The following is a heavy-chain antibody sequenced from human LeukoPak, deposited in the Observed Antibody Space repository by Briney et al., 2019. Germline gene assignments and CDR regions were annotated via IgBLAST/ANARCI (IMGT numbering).Heavy chain of an antibody. V-gene: IGHV3-64D*09. CDR3: WVNWHTDIYPVDF. Sequence: GGSLRLSCSASGLTFSSHGVNWVRQAPGKGLEYLATISRNGESSYYADSVKGRFTVSRDNSNNTLYLQMNSLKIEDTAVYFCWVNWHTDIYPVDFWGQGALVTVSS. CDR1: GLTFSSHG. D-gene: IGHD3-9*01. CDR2: ISRNGESS. J-gene: IGHJ4*02.